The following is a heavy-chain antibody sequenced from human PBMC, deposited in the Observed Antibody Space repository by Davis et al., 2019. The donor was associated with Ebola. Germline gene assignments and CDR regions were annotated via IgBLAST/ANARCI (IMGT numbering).Heavy chain of an antibody. V-gene: IGHV4-61*01. Sequence: MPSETLSLTCTVSGGSVSSGSYYWSWIRQPPGKGLEWIGYIYYSGSTNYNPSLKSRVTISVDTSKNQFSLKLSSVTAADTAVYYCARALSSGWPLGYWGQGTLVTVSS. CDR2: IYYSGST. CDR1: GGSVSSGSYY. J-gene: IGHJ4*02. CDR3: ARALSSGWPLGY. D-gene: IGHD6-19*01.